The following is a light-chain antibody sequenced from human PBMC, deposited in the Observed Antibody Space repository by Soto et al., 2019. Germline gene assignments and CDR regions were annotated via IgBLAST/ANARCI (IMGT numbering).Light chain of an antibody. CDR2: DAS. CDR1: QSVSSS. CDR3: QQRSNWPPEVT. Sequence: EIVLTQSPDTLSLSPGERATLSCRASQSVSSSLAWYQQKPGQAPRLLIYDASNRATGIPARFSGSGSGTDFTLTISSLEPEDCAVYYCQQRSNWPPEVTFGPGTKVDSK. J-gene: IGKJ3*01. V-gene: IGKV3-11*01.